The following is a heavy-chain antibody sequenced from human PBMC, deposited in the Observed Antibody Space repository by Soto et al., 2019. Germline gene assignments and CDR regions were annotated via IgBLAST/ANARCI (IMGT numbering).Heavy chain of an antibody. CDR2: ISNDGSST. J-gene: IGHJ5*02. CDR1: AFTLNSFF. D-gene: IGHD3-22*01. Sequence: PGGSLRLSCAASAFTLNSFFMHWVRQAPGKVLMWVSRISNDGSSTTYADSVKGRFTISRDNARNTLYLQMNSLRVDDTAVYFCVRDQDSRGYSVFNLWGQGAQVAVSS. CDR3: VRDQDSRGYSVFNL. V-gene: IGHV3-74*01.